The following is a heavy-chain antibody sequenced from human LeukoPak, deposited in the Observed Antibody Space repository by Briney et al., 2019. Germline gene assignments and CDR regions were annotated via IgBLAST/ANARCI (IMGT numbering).Heavy chain of an antibody. J-gene: IGHJ4*02. CDR2: IVVGSGNT. CDR3: ARGCTGWRNECAY. D-gene: IGHD2-8*02. V-gene: IGHV1-58*02. CDR1: GFTFTSSA. Sequence: SVKVSCKASGFTFTSSAMQWVRQARGQRLEWIGWIVVGSGNTNYAQKFQERVTITRDMSTSTAYMELSSLRSEDTAVYYCARGCTGWRNECAYWGQGTPVTVSS.